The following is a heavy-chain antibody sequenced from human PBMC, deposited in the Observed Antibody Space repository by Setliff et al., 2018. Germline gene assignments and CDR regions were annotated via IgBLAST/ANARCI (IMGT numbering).Heavy chain of an antibody. CDR3: ARDGYGDDWNTFVDVYYYYMDV. Sequence: ETLSLTCAVSGYSINSGYYWGWIRQSPGKGLEWIGSIYRDGNTYYNPSLRSRVTISVDTSKNQFSLNLSSVTAADTAVYYCARDGYGDDWNTFVDVYYYYMDVWGTGTTVTVSS. CDR2: IYRDGNT. D-gene: IGHD5-18*01. J-gene: IGHJ6*03. CDR1: GYSINSGYY. V-gene: IGHV4-38-2*02.